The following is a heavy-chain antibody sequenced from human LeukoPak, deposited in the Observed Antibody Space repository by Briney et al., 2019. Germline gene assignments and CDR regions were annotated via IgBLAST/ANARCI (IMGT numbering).Heavy chain of an antibody. V-gene: IGHV1-69*04. CDR1: GGTFSSYA. J-gene: IGHJ4*02. CDR3: ARLAAAGNVVDY. D-gene: IGHD6-13*01. Sequence: SVKVSCKASGGTFSSYAISWVRQAPGQGLEWMGRIIPILGIANYAQKFQGRVTITADKSTSTAYMELSSLRSEDTAVYYCARLAAAGNVVDYWGQGTLVTVSS. CDR2: IIPILGIA.